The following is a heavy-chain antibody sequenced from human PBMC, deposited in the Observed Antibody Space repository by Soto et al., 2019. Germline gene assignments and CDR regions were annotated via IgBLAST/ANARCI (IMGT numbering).Heavy chain of an antibody. CDR2: SRDKAHSYTT. D-gene: IGHD2-21*01. V-gene: IGHV3-72*01. CDR3: ARNLAYGGGYTFDY. J-gene: IGHJ4*02. CDR1: AFTFSDHF. Sequence: PGGSLRLSCEVSAFTFSDHFIDWVRQAPGKGLEWVGRSRDKAHSYTTEYAASVKGRFTISRDDSRNSLYLQMNSLKTEDTAVCYCARNLAYGGGYTFDYWGQGTLVTVSS.